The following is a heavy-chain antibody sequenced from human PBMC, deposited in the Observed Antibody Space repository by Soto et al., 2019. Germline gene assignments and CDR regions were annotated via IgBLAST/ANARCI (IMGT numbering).Heavy chain of an antibody. CDR1: GYTFTSYD. V-gene: IGHV1-8*01. Sequence: GASVKVSCKASGYTFTSYDINWVRQATGQGLEWMGWMNPNSGNTGYAQKFQGRVTMTRNTSISTAYMELSSLRAEDTAMYFCVNEYCSGGPCRGYFQHWGQGTLVTVSS. D-gene: IGHD2-15*01. CDR2: MNPNSGNT. J-gene: IGHJ1*01. CDR3: VNEYCSGGPCRGYFQH.